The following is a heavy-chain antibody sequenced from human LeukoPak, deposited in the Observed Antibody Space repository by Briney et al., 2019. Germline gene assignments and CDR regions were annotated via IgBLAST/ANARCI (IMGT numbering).Heavy chain of an antibody. CDR2: ISWNSGSI. V-gene: IGHV3-9*01. D-gene: IGHD3-9*01. CDR3: AKGFSIRYFDWLLQH. Sequence: QPGRCLRLSCAASGFTFYDYAMHWVRHAPGKGLGWGSGISWNSGSIGYADSVKGRFTISRDNAKNSLYLQMNSLRAEDTALYYCAKGFSIRYFDWLLQHWGQGTLVTVSS. J-gene: IGHJ1*01. CDR1: GFTFYDYA.